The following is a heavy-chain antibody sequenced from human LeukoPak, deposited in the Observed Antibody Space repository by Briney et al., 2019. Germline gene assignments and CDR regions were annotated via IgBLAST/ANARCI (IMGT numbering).Heavy chain of an antibody. CDR2: INPNSGGT. V-gene: IGHV1-2*02. Sequence: ASVKVSRKASGYTFTGYYMHWVRQAPGQGLEWMGWINPNSGGTNYAQKFQGRVTMTRDTSISTAYMELSRLRSDDTAVYYCARPYYYGSGSPFDYWGQGTLVTVSS. CDR1: GYTFTGYY. CDR3: ARPYYYGSGSPFDY. D-gene: IGHD3-10*01. J-gene: IGHJ4*02.